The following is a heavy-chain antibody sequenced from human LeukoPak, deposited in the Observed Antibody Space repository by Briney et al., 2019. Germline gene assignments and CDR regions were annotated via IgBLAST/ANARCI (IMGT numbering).Heavy chain of an antibody. D-gene: IGHD2-2*01. CDR2: ISSSNDDI. CDR3: ARGIQPMWRAFDI. V-gene: IGHV3-21*01. CDR1: GFTFSSYS. J-gene: IGHJ3*02. Sequence: GGSLRLSCAASGFTFSSYSMNWVRQAPGKGLEWVSSISSSNDDIDYVDSLKGRFTISRDNAKKSLYLQMHSLRVEDTAVYYCARGIQPMWRAFDIWGQGTMVTVSS.